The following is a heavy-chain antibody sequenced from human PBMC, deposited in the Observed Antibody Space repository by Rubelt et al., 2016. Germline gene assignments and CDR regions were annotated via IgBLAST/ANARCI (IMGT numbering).Heavy chain of an antibody. CDR2: ISYDGSNK. D-gene: IGHD4-11*01. V-gene: IGHV3-30*04. CDR1: GFTFSNYA. CDR3: ARDQTTGGGS. J-gene: IGHJ5*02. Sequence: QVQLVESGGGVVQPGRSLRLSCAASGFTFSNYAIHWVRQAPGKGLEWVAIISYDGSNKYYADFVKGRFTISRDNSKNTLYLQMNSLRAEDTAVYYCARDQTTGGGSWGQGTLVTVSS.